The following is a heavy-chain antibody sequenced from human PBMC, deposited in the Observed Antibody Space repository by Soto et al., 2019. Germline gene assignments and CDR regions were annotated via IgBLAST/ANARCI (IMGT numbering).Heavy chain of an antibody. D-gene: IGHD3-9*01. Sequence: EVQLLESGGGLVQPGGSLRLSCAASGFTFSSYAMSWVRQAPGKGLEWVSAISGSGGSTYYADSVKGRFTISRDNSKNTQYLQMSSLRAEDTAVYYCAKGHDILTGYSYYYYGMDVWGQGTTVTVSS. J-gene: IGHJ6*02. CDR3: AKGHDILTGYSYYYYGMDV. CDR2: ISGSGGST. V-gene: IGHV3-23*01. CDR1: GFTFSSYA.